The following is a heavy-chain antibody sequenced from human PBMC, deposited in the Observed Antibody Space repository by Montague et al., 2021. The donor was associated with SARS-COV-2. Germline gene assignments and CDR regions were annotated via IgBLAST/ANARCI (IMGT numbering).Heavy chain of an antibody. V-gene: IGHV3-30*07. CDR1: GFTFSNYA. CDR2: VFYNGDNK. D-gene: IGHD3-16*02. CDR3: ARGPGAEASYLFDY. Sequence: SLRLSCAASGFTFSNYAMNWVRQALGKGLEWVAFVFYNGDNKFYADSVKGRFIISRDKANNTLYLEVHSLRPDDTAVYYCARGPGAEASYLFDYWGQGTLVTVSS. J-gene: IGHJ4*02.